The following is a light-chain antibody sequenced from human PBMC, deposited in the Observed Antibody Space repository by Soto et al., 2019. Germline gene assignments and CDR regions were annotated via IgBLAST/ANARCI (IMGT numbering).Light chain of an antibody. CDR3: QQNNSYARRP. Sequence: DIQMTPSPSTLAASVVDRVTITCRASQSISSCLAWYQQKPGKAPKLLIYDASSLESGVPSRFRGSEYVTEFALTISSRRRDDFASYCCQQNNSYARRPVGEGTKVDLK. V-gene: IGKV1-5*01. J-gene: IGKJ4*01. CDR1: QSISSC. CDR2: DAS.